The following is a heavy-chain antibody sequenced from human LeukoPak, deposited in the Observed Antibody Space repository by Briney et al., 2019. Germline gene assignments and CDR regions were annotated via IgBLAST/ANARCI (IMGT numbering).Heavy chain of an antibody. J-gene: IGHJ1*01. CDR1: GFTFSDYW. CDR3: ARDRALAH. CDR2: ISGSSSYI. Sequence: PGGSLRLSCVVSGFTFSDYWMTWVRQAPGKGLEWVSSISGSSSYIYYADSVKGRFTISRDNAKNSLYLQMNSLRAEDTAVYYCARDRALAHWGQGTLVTVSS. V-gene: IGHV3-21*01.